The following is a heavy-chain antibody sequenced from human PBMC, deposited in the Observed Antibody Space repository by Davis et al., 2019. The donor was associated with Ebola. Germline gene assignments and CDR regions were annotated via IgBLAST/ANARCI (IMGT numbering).Heavy chain of an antibody. CDR2: IYYSGST. CDR1: GGSISSGGYY. V-gene: IGHV4-31*03. D-gene: IGHD5-18*01. J-gene: IGHJ4*02. Sequence: PSETLSLTCTVSGGSISSGGYYWSWIRQHPGKGLEWIGYIYYSGSTYYNPSLKSRVTISVDTSKNQFSLKLSSVTAADTAVYYCARDGGYRSVDYWGQGTLVTVSS. CDR3: ARDGGYRSVDY.